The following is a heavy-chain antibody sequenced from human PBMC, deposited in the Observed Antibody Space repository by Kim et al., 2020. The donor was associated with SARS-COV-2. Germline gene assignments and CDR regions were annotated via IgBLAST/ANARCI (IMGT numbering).Heavy chain of an antibody. Sequence: SETLSLTCAVYGGSLSGYYWSWIRQPPGKGLEWNGEINHSGSTNYNPSLKSRVTISVDTSKNQFSLKLSSVTAADTAVYYCARDHGDTAMVRHFDYWGQGSLVTVSS. V-gene: IGHV4-34*01. CDR3: ARDHGDTAMVRHFDY. J-gene: IGHJ4*02. D-gene: IGHD5-18*01. CDR2: INHSGST. CDR1: GGSLSGYY.